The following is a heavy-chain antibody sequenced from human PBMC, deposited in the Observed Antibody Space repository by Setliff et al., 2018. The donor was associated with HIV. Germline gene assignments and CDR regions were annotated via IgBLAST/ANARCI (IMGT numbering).Heavy chain of an antibody. CDR3: AKDKGSSGWSA. V-gene: IGHV3-23*01. CDR2: ISDSGGGT. Sequence: PGGSLRLSCAASGFAFSTYAMSWVRQSPGKRLEWVSAISDSGGGTYYADSVKGRFTVSRDNSKYTLYLQMNSLRVEDTAVYYCAKDKGSSGWSAWGQGTLVTVSS. CDR1: GFAFSTYA. D-gene: IGHD6-19*01. J-gene: IGHJ5*02.